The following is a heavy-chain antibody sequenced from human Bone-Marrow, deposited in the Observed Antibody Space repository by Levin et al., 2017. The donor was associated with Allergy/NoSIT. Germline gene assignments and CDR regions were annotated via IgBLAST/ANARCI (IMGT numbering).Heavy chain of an antibody. CDR1: GGSISSSNYY. D-gene: IGHD5-18*01. V-gene: IGHV4-39*01. J-gene: IGHJ4*02. Sequence: SETLSLTCTVSGGSISSSNYYWGWIRQPPGKGLEWIGSIYYSGSTYYNPSLKSRVTMSGDTSKNQFSLKLTSVTAADTAVYYCARIGYNYGHLFDCWGQGTLVTVSS. CDR3: ARIGYNYGHLFDC. CDR2: IYYSGST.